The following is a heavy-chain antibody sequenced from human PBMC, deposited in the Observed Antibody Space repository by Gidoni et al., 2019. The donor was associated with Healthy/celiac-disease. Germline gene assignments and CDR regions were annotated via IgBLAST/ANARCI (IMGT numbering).Heavy chain of an antibody. J-gene: IGHJ5*02. CDR1: GGSISSSSYY. V-gene: IGHV4-39*01. D-gene: IGHD3-16*02. CDR2: IYYSGST. Sequence: QLQLQESGPGLVKPSETLSLTCTVSGGSISSSSYYWGWIRQPPGKGLEWIGSIYYSGSTYYNPSLKRRVTISVDTSKNQFSLKLSSVTAADTAVYYCARHKRHDYVWGSYRPEGWFDPWGQGTLVTVSS. CDR3: ARHKRHDYVWGSYRPEGWFDP.